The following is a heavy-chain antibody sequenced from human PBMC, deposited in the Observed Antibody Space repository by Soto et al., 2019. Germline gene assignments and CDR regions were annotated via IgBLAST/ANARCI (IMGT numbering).Heavy chain of an antibody. CDR2: ISGSGGST. V-gene: IGHV3-23*01. CDR3: AKDRGIVVVVAATPVPAFDI. J-gene: IGHJ3*02. D-gene: IGHD2-15*01. CDR1: GFTFSSYA. Sequence: EVQLLESGGGLVQPGGSLRLSCAASGFTFSSYAMSWVRQAPGKGLEWVSAISGSGGSTYYADSVKGRFTISRDNSKNTLYLQMNSLRAEDTAVYYCAKDRGIVVVVAATPVPAFDIWGQGTMVTVYS.